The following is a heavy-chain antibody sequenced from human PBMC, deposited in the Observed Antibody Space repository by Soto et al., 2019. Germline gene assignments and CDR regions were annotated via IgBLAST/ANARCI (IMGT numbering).Heavy chain of an antibody. D-gene: IGHD6-19*01. CDR1: GFTFSSYW. V-gene: IGHV3-74*01. J-gene: IGHJ6*02. Sequence: GGSLRLSWAASGFTFSSYWMHWVRQAPGKGLVWVSRINSDGSSTSYADSVKGRFTISRDNAKNTLYLQMNSLRAEDTAVYYCARVSGWYWGGARDYYYGMDVWGQGTTVTVSS. CDR2: INSDGSST. CDR3: ARVSGWYWGGARDYYYGMDV.